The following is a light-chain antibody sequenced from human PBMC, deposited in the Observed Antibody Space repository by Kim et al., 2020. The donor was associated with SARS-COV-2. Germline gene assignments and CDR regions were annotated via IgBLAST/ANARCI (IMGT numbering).Light chain of an antibody. V-gene: IGLV3-9*01. CDR3: QVWDSSIGV. CDR1: NIGSKN. CDR2: RDR. Sequence: SYELTQPLSVSVALGQTARITCGGNNIGSKNVHWYQQRPGQAPVLVIYRDRNRPSGIPDRISGSNSGNTATLTISRAQAGDEAGYYCQVWDSSIGVFGGGTQLTVL. J-gene: IGLJ3*02.